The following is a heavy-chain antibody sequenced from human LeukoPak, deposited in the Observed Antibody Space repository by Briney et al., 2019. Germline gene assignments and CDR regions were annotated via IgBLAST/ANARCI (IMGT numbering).Heavy chain of an antibody. J-gene: IGHJ3*02. D-gene: IGHD2-2*01. Sequence: ASVKVSCKVSGYTLTELSMHWVRQAPGKGLEWMGGFDPEDGETIYAQKFQGRVTMTEDTSTDTAYMELSSLRSEDTAVYYCVTQYCSSTSCYHIRGDAFDIWGQGTMVTVSS. CDR3: VTQYCSSTSCYHIRGDAFDI. CDR1: GYTLTELS. CDR2: FDPEDGET. V-gene: IGHV1-24*01.